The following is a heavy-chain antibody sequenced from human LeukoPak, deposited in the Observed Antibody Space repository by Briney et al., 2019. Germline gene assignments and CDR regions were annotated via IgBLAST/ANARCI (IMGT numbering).Heavy chain of an antibody. CDR1: GFTFSDYY. CDR3: ARDPTDYYYYYGIDV. CDR2: ISTSGSTI. V-gene: IGHV3-11*01. Sequence: PGGALRLSCAASGFTFSDYYMNWIRQASGKGLEWVSYISTSGSTIYYADSVKGRFTGSRDNAKNSLYLQMNSLRAEDTAVYYCARDPTDYYYYYGIDVWGQGTTVTVSS. J-gene: IGHJ6*02.